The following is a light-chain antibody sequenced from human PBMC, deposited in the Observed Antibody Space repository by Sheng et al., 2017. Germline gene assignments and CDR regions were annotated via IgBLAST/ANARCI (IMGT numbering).Light chain of an antibody. CDR1: QIISVY. J-gene: IGKJ2*01. V-gene: IGKV1-39*01. CDR2: SAS. Sequence: DIQMTQSPSSLSASVGDRVTITCRASQIISVYLNWYQQKPGKAPKLLIYSASSLQSGVPSRFSGSGSGTEFTLTISSLQPEDFATYYCQQANSFPHTFGQGTKLEIK. CDR3: QQANSFPHT.